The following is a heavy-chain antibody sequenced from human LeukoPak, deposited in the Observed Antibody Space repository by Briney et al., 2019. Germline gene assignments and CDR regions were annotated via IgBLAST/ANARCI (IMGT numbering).Heavy chain of an antibody. V-gene: IGHV4-59*08. D-gene: IGHD3-22*01. Sequence: PSETLSITCTVSGGSINSYYWSWIRQPPGKGLEWIGYIFYSGSTNYNPSLKSRVTISVDTSKNQFSLKLSSVTAADTAVYYCARRITSSGYYRDDSWGQGTLVTVSS. CDR3: ARRITSSGYYRDDS. CDR2: IFYSGST. CDR1: GGSINSYY. J-gene: IGHJ4*02.